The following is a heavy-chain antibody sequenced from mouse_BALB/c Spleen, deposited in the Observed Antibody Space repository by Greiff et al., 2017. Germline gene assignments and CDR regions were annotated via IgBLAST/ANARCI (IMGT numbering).Heavy chain of an antibody. D-gene: IGHD2-3*01. V-gene: IGHV14-3*02. Sequence: VQLKESGAELVKPGASVKLSCTASGFNIKDTYMHWVKQRPEQGLEWIGRIDPANGNTKYDPKFQGKATITADTSSNTAYLQLSSLTSEDTAVSFSARSIFYAMDYWGQGTSLTVSS. CDR3: ARSIFYAMDY. J-gene: IGHJ4*01. CDR2: IDPANGNT. CDR1: GFNIKDTY.